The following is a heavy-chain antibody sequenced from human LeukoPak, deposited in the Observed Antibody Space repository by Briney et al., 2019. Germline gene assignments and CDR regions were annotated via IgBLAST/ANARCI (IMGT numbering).Heavy chain of an antibody. CDR3: AKGDDYGDYGYFDY. CDR1: GFTFSSYG. Sequence: GGSLRLSCAASGFTFSSYGMHWVRQAPGKGLEWVAVISYDGSNKYYADSVKGRFTISRDNSKNTLYLQMNSLRAEDTAVYYCAKGDDYGDYGYFDYWGQGTLVTVSS. V-gene: IGHV3-30*18. J-gene: IGHJ4*02. D-gene: IGHD4-17*01. CDR2: ISYDGSNK.